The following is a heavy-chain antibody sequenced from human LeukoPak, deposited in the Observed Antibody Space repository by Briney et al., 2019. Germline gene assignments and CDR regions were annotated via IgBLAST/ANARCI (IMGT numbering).Heavy chain of an antibody. CDR1: GFTFSSYW. J-gene: IGHJ6*03. CDR2: INSDGSST. V-gene: IGHV3-74*01. Sequence: GGSLRLSCAASGFTFSSYWMHWVRHAPGKGLVWVSRINSDGSSTSYADSVKGRFTISRDNAKNTLYLQMNSLRAEDTAVYYCARSLTYCSSTSCYRYYYYYMDVWGKGTTVTVSS. D-gene: IGHD2-2*01. CDR3: ARSLTYCSSTSCYRYYYYYMDV.